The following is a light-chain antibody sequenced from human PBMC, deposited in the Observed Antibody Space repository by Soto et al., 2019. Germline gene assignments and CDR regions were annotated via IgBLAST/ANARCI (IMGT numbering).Light chain of an antibody. V-gene: IGLV1-44*01. Sequence: QSVPTQPPSASGTPGQMVTISCSGSSSNIGSNTVNWYQQLPGMAPKLLIYNNSQRPSGVPDRFSGSKSGTSASLAISGLQSEDEADYYCAAWDDSLRGLEFGGGTKLTVL. CDR1: SSNIGSNT. CDR3: AAWDDSLRGLE. CDR2: NNS. J-gene: IGLJ2*01.